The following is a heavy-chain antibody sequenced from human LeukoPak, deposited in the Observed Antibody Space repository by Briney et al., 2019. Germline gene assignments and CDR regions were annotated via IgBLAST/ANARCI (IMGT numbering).Heavy chain of an antibody. CDR2: IRYDGSHK. J-gene: IGHJ6*03. CDR1: GFTFSSYG. D-gene: IGHD4-17*01. CDR3: AKVRGGDYYYYMDV. Sequence: GGSLRLSCAASGFTFSSYGMHWVRQAPGKGLEWVAFIRYDGSHKYYADSVKGRFTISRDNSENTLYLQMNSLRAEDTAVYYCAKVRGGDYYYYMDVWGKGTTVTISS. V-gene: IGHV3-30*02.